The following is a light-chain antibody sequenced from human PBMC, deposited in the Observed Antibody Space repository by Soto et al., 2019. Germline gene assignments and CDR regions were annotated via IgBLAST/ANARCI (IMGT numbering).Light chain of an antibody. CDR3: HQPYSWPYT. Sequence: EIVLTQSPATLSLSPGERATLSCRASQSVSTYLGWYQEKPGQPPRLLISEASNRPTGIPARFSGIGSRPDFTLTISSLEPEDFAVYFCHQPYSWPYTLGQGTKLV. CDR1: QSVSTY. J-gene: IGKJ2*01. CDR2: EAS. V-gene: IGKV3-11*01.